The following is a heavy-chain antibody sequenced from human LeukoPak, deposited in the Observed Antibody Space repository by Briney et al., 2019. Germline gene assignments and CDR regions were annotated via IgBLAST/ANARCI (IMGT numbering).Heavy chain of an antibody. CDR1: GYSISSGYY. J-gene: IGHJ4*02. CDR3: ARGLSMARGVTPDY. CDR2: VYQIGST. V-gene: IGHV4-38-2*01. D-gene: IGHD3-10*01. Sequence: SETLSLTCVVSGYSISSGYYWGWIRQPPGKGLEWIGNVYQIGSTYYNPSLTSRVTISIDTSKNQFSLKLNSVTAADTAVYYCARGLSMARGVTPDYWGQGTLVTVSS.